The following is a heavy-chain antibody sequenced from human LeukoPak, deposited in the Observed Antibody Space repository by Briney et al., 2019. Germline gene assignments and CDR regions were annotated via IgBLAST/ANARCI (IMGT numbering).Heavy chain of an antibody. CDR2: VNRDGSET. V-gene: IGHV3-7*03. D-gene: IGHD2-8*01. CDR3: ARNNGMDV. CDR1: GFTLSNHW. Sequence: GGSLRLSCAASGFTLSNHWMTWVRQVPGRGPEWVANVNRDGSETYYLDSVKGRFTISKGNAKNSLYLQVNSLRAEDTALYHCARNNGMDVWGQGTLVTVSS. J-gene: IGHJ4*02.